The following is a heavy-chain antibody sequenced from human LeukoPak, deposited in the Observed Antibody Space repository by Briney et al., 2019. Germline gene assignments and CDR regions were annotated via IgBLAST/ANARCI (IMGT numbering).Heavy chain of an antibody. V-gene: IGHV1-2*02. J-gene: IGHJ1*01. D-gene: IGHD3-22*01. CDR1: GYTFTGYY. Sequence: ASVKVSCKASGYTFTGYYMHWVRQAPGQGLEWMGWINPNSGGTNYAQKFQGRVTMTRDTSISTAYMELSRLRSDDTAVYYCARDGVKYDSSGYYYSEYFQHWGQGTLVTVSS. CDR3: ARDGVKYDSSGYYYSEYFQH. CDR2: INPNSGGT.